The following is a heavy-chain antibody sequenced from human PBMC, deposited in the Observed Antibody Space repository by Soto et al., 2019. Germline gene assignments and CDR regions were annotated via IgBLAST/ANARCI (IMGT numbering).Heavy chain of an antibody. CDR2: IYSGGST. CDR3: ASDFTGTGDGIRHDAFDI. J-gene: IGHJ3*02. CDR1: GFTVSSNY. Sequence: PGGSLRLSCAASGFTVSSNYMSWVRQAPGKGLEWVSVIYSGGSTYYADSVKGRFTISRDNSKNTLYLQMNSLRAEDTALYYCASDFTGTGDGIRHDAFDIWGQGTMVTVSS. D-gene: IGHD2-8*01. V-gene: IGHV3-66*01.